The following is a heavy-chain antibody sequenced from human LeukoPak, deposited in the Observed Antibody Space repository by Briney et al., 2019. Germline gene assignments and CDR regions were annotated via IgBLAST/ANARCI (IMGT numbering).Heavy chain of an antibody. CDR1: GWSFSGYH. J-gene: IGHJ6*02. CDR2: ITYNGIT. V-gene: IGHV4-34*01. CDR3: TRSGLTGMRTYPRTSSYYYGMDV. D-gene: IGHD1/OR15-1a*01. Sequence: SETLSLTCAVHGWSFSGYHWSWIRQSPGKGLEWIGEITYNGITSYNPSLKVTISVDTSKNLLSLKLSSVTAADTGIYFCTRSGLTGMRTYPRTSSYYYGMDVWGQGTAVTVSS.